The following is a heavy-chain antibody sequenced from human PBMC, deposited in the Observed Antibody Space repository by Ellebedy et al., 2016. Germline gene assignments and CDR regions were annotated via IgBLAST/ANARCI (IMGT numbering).Heavy chain of an antibody. CDR1: GFTFSSYA. D-gene: IGHD5-12*01. V-gene: IGHV3-48*04. J-gene: IGHJ5*02. CDR3: ARDSGYDWLVDH. Sequence: GESLKISXAASGFTFSSYAMNWVRQAPGKGLAWVSYINSQINAMYYADSVRGRFTISRDNAKNSLYLQMSSLRAKDTAVYYCARDSGYDWLVDHWGQGTLVTVSS. CDR2: INSQINAM.